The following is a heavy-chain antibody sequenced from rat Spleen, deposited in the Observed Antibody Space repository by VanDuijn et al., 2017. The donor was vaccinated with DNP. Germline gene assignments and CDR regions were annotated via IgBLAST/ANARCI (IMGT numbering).Heavy chain of an antibody. V-gene: IGHV5-31*01. CDR3: ARHYGLDY. D-gene: IGHD1-11*01. J-gene: IGHJ2*01. CDR2: ITSSGGST. CDR1: GFTFKNYW. Sequence: EVQLVESGGDLVRPGRSLKLSCVASGFTFKNYWMTWIRHVPGKGLEWVASITSSGGSTYYPDSVKGRFTISRDNAKNTLYLQMNSLRSEDTATYYCARHYGLDYWGQGVMVTVSS.